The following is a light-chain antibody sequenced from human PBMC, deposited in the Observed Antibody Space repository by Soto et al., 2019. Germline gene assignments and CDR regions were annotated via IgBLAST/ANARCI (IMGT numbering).Light chain of an antibody. V-gene: IGKV3-20*01. CDR1: QSVSSSY. Sequence: EIVLTQSPGTLSLSPGERATLSCRASQSVSSSYLAWYQQKPGQAPRLLIYGASSRATGIPDRFSGSGSGKDFSFKISRLEPEDFAVYYCQQYGSSPTFGQGTKVEIK. J-gene: IGKJ1*01. CDR3: QQYGSSPT. CDR2: GAS.